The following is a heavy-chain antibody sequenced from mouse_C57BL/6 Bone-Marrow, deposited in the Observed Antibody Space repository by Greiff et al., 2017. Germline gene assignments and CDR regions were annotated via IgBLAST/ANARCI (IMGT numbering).Heavy chain of an antibody. J-gene: IGHJ4*01. D-gene: IGHD1-1*01. Sequence: VMLVESGPELVKPGASVKISCTASGYAFSSSWMNWVKQRPGKGLEWIGRIYPGDGDTNYNGKFKGKVTLTADNSASTAYMQLSSLTSEDSAVYFWARELLGGAMDYWGQGTSVTVSS. CDR1: GYAFSSSW. CDR2: IYPGDGDT. V-gene: IGHV1-82*01. CDR3: ARELLGGAMDY.